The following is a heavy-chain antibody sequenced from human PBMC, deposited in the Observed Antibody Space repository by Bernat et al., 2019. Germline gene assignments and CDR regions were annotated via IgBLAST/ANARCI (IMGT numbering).Heavy chain of an antibody. D-gene: IGHD3-10*01. Sequence: EVQLVESGGGVVRPGGSLRLSCAASGFTFDDYGMSWVRQAPGKGLEWVSGINWNGGSTGYEDSVTGRFTISRDNAKNYLYLQMNSLRAEDTALYYCGRAPYYYGSGSFAWFDPWGQGTLVTVSS. J-gene: IGHJ5*02. CDR2: INWNGGST. V-gene: IGHV3-20*04. CDR3: GRAPYYYGSGSFAWFDP. CDR1: GFTFDDYG.